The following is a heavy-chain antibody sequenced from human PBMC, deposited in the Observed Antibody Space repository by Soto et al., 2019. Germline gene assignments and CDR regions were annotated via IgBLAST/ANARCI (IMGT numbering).Heavy chain of an antibody. Sequence: PSETLSLTCTVSGGSINSGGYYWSWIRQHPGKGLEWIGYIYYSGSTYYNPSLKSRVTISVDTSKNQFSLKLSSVTAADTAVYYCARAPVYCSSTSCYENWFDPWGQGTLVTVSS. CDR3: ARAPVYCSSTSCYENWFDP. CDR2: IYYSGST. J-gene: IGHJ5*02. D-gene: IGHD2-2*01. V-gene: IGHV4-31*03. CDR1: GGSINSGGYY.